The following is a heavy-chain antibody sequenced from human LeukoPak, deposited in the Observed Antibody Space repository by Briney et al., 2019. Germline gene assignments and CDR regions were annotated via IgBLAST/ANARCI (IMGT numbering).Heavy chain of an antibody. D-gene: IGHD3-16*01. V-gene: IGHV2-70*11. CDR1: GFSLSISRMC. J-gene: IGHJ4*02. Sequence: SGPTLANPTQTLTLTCNFSGFSLSISRMCVSWVRQLPGKALEWLERIDRDDDKYYSTSLKTRLTISKNTSRNQVVLTMTDMDPVDTATYCCARTPRIGAALDYWGQGTLVTVSS. CDR3: ARTPRIGAALDY. CDR2: IDRDDDK.